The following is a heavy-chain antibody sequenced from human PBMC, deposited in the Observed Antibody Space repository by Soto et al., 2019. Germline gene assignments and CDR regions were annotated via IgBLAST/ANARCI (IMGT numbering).Heavy chain of an antibody. CDR2: IYYSERTSYNSGST. CDR1: GDSMTSSSYY. J-gene: IGHJ5*02. V-gene: IGHV4-39*01. Sequence: SETLSLTCTVSGDSMTSSSYYWGWIRQPPGKGLEWIGSIYYSERTSYNSGSTYYSPYLKSLVTISGDTSKSQFSLKLSSVTAADTAVYYCARHTRNQFDPWGQGTLVTVSS. CDR3: ARHTRNQFDP.